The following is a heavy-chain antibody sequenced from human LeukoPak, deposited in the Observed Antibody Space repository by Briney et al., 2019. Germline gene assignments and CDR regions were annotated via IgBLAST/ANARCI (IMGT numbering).Heavy chain of an antibody. CDR2: INYSGST. D-gene: IGHD3-10*01. Sequence: SETLSLTCAVSGGSVSSTTYYWSWIRQPPGKGLEWIASINYSGSTYYNPSLKSRVTISVDTSENQFSLKLSSVTAADTAVYYCARYVVYGSGKYYFDYWGQGTLVTVSS. V-gene: IGHV4-39*01. J-gene: IGHJ4*02. CDR1: GGSVSSTTYY. CDR3: ARYVVYGSGKYYFDY.